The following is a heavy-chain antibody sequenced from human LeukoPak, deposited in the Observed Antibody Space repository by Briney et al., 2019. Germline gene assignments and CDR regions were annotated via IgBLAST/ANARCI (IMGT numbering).Heavy chain of an antibody. V-gene: IGHV4-38-2*02. Sequence: SETLSLTCTVSGYSISSGNYWGWIRQPPGKGLEWIGSIYHSGSTYYNPSLKSRVTISVDTSKNQFSLKLSSVTAADTAVYYCAREVGEIGGSDYWGQGTLVTVSS. CDR1: GYSISSGNY. D-gene: IGHD3-10*01. CDR3: AREVGEIGGSDY. J-gene: IGHJ4*02. CDR2: IYHSGST.